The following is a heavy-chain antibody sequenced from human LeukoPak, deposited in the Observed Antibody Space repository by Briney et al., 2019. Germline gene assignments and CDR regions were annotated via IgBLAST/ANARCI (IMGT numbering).Heavy chain of an antibody. V-gene: IGHV3-64D*06. J-gene: IGHJ4*02. CDR3: VRGTGY. CDR2: IISNGDNT. Sequence: KGLEYVSAIISNGDNTYYPDSVKGRFTISRDNSKNTLYLQMSSLRADDTAVYYCVRGTGYWGQGTLVTVSS.